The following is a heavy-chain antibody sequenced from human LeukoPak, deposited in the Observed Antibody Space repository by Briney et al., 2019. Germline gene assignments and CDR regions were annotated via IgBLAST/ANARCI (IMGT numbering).Heavy chain of an antibody. V-gene: IGHV1-2*02. J-gene: IGHJ4*02. Sequence: ASVKVSCKASGYSFTSYWMHWERQAPGQGLEWMGRIDPNSGGTVSAQNFQGRVTMTRDTSISTVYLDLSGLTSDDTAMYFCMRDSPHQRFDYWGQGTLVTVSS. CDR3: MRDSPHQRFDY. CDR2: IDPNSGGT. CDR1: GYSFTSYW.